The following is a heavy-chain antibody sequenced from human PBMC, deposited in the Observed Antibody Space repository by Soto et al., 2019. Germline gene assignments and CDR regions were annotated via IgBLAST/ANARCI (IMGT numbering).Heavy chain of an antibody. Sequence: SDTLSLTCAVYGGSISGYYWSWIRQPPGKGLEWIGYVYYSGTTYSHPSLNSRVSISVDTSENQFSLRLTSVTAADTAVYYCVTVNLVGAAYDFDSWGQGTPVTVSS. D-gene: IGHD1-26*01. J-gene: IGHJ4*02. V-gene: IGHV4-59*08. CDR2: VYYSGTT. CDR1: GGSISGYY. CDR3: VTVNLVGAAYDFDS.